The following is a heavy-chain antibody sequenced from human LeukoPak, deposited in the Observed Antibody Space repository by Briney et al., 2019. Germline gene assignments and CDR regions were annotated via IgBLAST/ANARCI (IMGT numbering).Heavy chain of an antibody. D-gene: IGHD6-19*01. J-gene: IGHJ4*02. Sequence: ERSLRLSCAASGFTFSNYAMHWVRQAPGKGLEWVAVISYDGSNKYYADSVKGRFTISRDNSKNTLYLQVKSPRPEDTAIYYCARAAHITVAGNHFDYWGQGTLVTVSS. CDR1: GFTFSNYA. V-gene: IGHV3-30-3*01. CDR2: ISYDGSNK. CDR3: ARAAHITVAGNHFDY.